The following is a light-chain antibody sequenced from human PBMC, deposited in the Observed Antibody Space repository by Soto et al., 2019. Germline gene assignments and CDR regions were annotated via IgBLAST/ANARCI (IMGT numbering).Light chain of an antibody. J-gene: IGKJ1*01. V-gene: IGKV1-5*03. CDR2: KAS. Sequence: DIQMTQSPSTLSASVGDRVTITCRASQSIINWLAWYQQKPGKAPKLLIFKASTLESGVPSRFSGSGFGTEFPLTISSLQPDDFATYYCQQYNDDSPTWTFGQGTKVEIK. CDR3: QQYNDDSPTWT. CDR1: QSIINW.